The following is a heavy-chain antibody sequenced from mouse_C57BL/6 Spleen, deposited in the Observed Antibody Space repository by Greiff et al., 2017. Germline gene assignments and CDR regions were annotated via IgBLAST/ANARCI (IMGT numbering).Heavy chain of an antibody. Sequence: EVQLVESVAELVRPGASVKLSCTASGFNIKNTYMHWVKQRPEQGLEWIGRIDPANGNTKYAPKFQGKATITADTSSNTAYLQLSSLTSEDTAIYYCALYYGSSYRYFDYWGQGTTLTVSS. CDR2: IDPANGNT. D-gene: IGHD1-1*01. CDR1: GFNIKNTY. J-gene: IGHJ2*01. V-gene: IGHV14-3*01. CDR3: ALYYGSSYRYFDY.